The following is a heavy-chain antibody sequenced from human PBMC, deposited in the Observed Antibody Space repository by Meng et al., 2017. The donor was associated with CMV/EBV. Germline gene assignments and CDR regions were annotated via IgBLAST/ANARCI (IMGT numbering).Heavy chain of an antibody. J-gene: IGHJ5*02. CDR2: ISYDGSNK. CDR1: GFTFSSYA. D-gene: IGHD3-22*01. CDR3: ARDAKYYYDSSGYPSTGRGIDP. V-gene: IGHV3-30-3*01. Sequence: LSLTCAASGFTFSSYAMHWVRQAPGKGLEWVAVISYDGSNKYYADSVKGRFTISRDNSKNTLYLQMNSLRAEDTAVYYCARDAKYYYDSSGYPSTGRGIDPWGQGTLVTVSS.